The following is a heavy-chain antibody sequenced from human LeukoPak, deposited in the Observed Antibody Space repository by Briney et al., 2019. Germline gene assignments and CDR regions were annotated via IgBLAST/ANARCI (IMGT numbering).Heavy chain of an antibody. V-gene: IGHV3-30*03. J-gene: IGHJ4*02. CDR2: IAYDGSNE. Sequence: GGSLRLSCAASGLTFNSYGMHWVRQAPGKGLEYVALIAYDGSNENYADSVKGRFTISRDNSKNTLYMQMNSLRADDTAVYYCARGGDYSYGYYFDFWGQGTLVTASS. CDR1: GLTFNSYG. D-gene: IGHD4-11*01. CDR3: ARGGDYSYGYYFDF.